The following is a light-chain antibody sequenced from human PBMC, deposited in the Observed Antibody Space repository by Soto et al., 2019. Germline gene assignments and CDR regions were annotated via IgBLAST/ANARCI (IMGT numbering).Light chain of an antibody. V-gene: IGKV3-11*01. J-gene: IGKJ5*01. Sequence: EIVLTQSPPTLPFSPGETATLSCTASQSVSRYLAWYQQKPGQAPRLLIYDASNRATGIPARFSGSGSGTDFTLTISRLEPEDFAVYYCQQRSNWPITFGQGTRLEIK. CDR1: QSVSRY. CDR3: QQRSNWPIT. CDR2: DAS.